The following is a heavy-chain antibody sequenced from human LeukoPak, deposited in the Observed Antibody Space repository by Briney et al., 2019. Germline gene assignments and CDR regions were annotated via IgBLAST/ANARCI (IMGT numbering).Heavy chain of an antibody. V-gene: IGHV1-2*02. CDR2: INPNSGGT. J-gene: IGHJ6*02. CDR3: ARRYGRQLAYYYYYGMDV. CDR1: GYTFTGYY. D-gene: IGHD6-6*01. Sequence: ASVKVSCKASGYTFTGYYMHWVRQAPGQGLEWMGWINPNSGGTNYAQKFQGGVTMTRDTSISTAYMELSRLRSDDTAVYYCARRYGRQLAYYYYYGMDVWGQGTTVTVSS.